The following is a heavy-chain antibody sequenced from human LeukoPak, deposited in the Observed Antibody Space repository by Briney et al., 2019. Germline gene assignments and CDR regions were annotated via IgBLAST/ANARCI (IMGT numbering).Heavy chain of an antibody. V-gene: IGHV4-34*01. D-gene: IGHD2-2*02. Sequence: PGGSLRLSCAASGFTFDDYGMSWIRQPPGKGLEWIGEITHSGSTNYNPSLKSRVAMSVDTSKNQFSLKLNSVTAADTAVYYCASQYCSNTSCYTFLDYWGQGALVTVSS. CDR2: ITHSGST. J-gene: IGHJ4*02. CDR1: GFTFDDYG. CDR3: ASQYCSNTSCYTFLDY.